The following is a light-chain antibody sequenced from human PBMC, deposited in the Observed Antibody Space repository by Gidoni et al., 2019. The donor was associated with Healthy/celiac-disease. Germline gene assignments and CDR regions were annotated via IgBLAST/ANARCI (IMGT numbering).Light chain of an antibody. CDR3: SSYTSSSTLKV. V-gene: IGLV2-14*03. CDR2: DVS. CDR1: SSDVGGYNY. Sequence: QSALPQPASVSGSPGQSITISCTGTSSDVGGYNYVSWYQQHPGKAPKRMIYDVSNRPSGVSKRFSGSKSGNTASLTISGLQAEDEADYYCSSYTSSSTLKVFGGGTKLTVL. J-gene: IGLJ2*01.